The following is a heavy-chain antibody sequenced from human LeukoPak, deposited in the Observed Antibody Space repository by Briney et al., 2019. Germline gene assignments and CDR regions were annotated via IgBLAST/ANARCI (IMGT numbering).Heavy chain of an antibody. CDR2: ISSSSSHT. V-gene: IGHV3-11*06. D-gene: IGHD3-22*01. CDR1: EFAFSDFY. Sequence: PGGSLRLSCGASEFAFSDFYMTWIRQAPGKGLEWVSYISSSSSHTNYADSVKGRFTISRDNAKNSLYLQMNSLRAEDTAVYYCASEYYYDSSGYYYVSSYFDYWGQGTLVTVSS. CDR3: ASEYYYDSSGYYYVSSYFDY. J-gene: IGHJ4*02.